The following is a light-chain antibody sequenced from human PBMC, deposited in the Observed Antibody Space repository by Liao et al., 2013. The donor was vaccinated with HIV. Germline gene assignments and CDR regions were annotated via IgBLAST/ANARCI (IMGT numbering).Light chain of an antibody. CDR3: QVWDRASDSVV. CDR2: YDS. Sequence: SYVLTQPPSVSVAPGKTARLTCGGNGIGGKNVHWYQQRAGQAPVVVMNYDSDRPSGIPERFSGSNSGNTATLSISRVEAGDEADYFCQVWDRASDSVVFGGGTTLTVV. CDR1: GIGGKN. V-gene: IGLV3-21*01. J-gene: IGLJ2*01.